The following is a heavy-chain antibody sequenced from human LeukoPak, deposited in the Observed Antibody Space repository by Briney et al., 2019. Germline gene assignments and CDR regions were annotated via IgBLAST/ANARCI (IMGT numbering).Heavy chain of an antibody. Sequence: GRSLRLSCAASGFTFSSYGMHWVRQAPGKGLEWVAVIWYDGSNKYYADSVKGRFTISRDNSKNTLYLQMNSLRAEDTAVYYCARATEEATYNTDPVGLDSCGEGTLVTVSS. D-gene: IGHD3-10*01. V-gene: IGHV3-33*01. CDR3: ARATEEATYNTDPVGLDS. CDR2: IWYDGSNK. CDR1: GFTFSSYG. J-gene: IGHJ5*01.